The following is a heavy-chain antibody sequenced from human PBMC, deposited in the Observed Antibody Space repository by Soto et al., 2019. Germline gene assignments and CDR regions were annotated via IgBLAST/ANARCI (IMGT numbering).Heavy chain of an antibody. D-gene: IGHD3-16*01. CDR2: ISGGGDRT. V-gene: IGHV3-23*01. CDR1: GFTFISYA. Sequence: EVQLLESGGGLVQPGGSLRLSCVGSGFTFISYAMNWVRQAPGKGLEWVSGISGGGDRTFDADSVKGRFTISRDNSKNTVNLQMNSLRADDTAVYYCARKVLGSTSRPDYWYLDLWGRGTLVTVSS. J-gene: IGHJ2*01. CDR3: ARKVLGSTSRPDYWYLDL.